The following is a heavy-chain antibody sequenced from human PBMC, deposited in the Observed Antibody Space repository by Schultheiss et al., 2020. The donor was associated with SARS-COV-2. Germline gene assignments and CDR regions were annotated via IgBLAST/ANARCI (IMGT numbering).Heavy chain of an antibody. CDR3: AKLVVGATTDAFDI. V-gene: IGHV3-30*18. J-gene: IGHJ3*02. D-gene: IGHD1-26*01. Sequence: GGSLRLSCAASGFTFSNAWMNWVRQAPGKGLEWVAVISYDGSNKYYADSVKGRFTISRDNSKNTLYLQMNSLRAEDTAVYYCAKLVVGATTDAFDIWGQGTMVTVSS. CDR2: ISYDGSNK. CDR1: GFTFSNAW.